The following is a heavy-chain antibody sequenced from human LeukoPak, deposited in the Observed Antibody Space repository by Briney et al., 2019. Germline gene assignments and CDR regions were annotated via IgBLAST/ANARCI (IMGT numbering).Heavy chain of an antibody. Sequence: SETLTLTCAVSGASISGNYWSWIRQSPEKGLEWIGHIFHDGVTDYNPSLMSRVSIFSDTPKNHFSLRLTSVTAADTAVYYCAKFSRWLPFEYWGQGALVTVSS. CDR2: IFHDGVT. D-gene: IGHD5-12*01. CDR1: GASISGNY. V-gene: IGHV4-59*01. J-gene: IGHJ4*02. CDR3: AKFSRWLPFEY.